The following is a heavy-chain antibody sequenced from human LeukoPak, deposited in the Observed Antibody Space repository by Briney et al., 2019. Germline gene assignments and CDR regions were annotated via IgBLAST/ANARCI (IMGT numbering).Heavy chain of an antibody. CDR2: IYYSGST. CDR3: ASVRRGFGESSKYYSYYYMHV. Sequence: SETLSLTCTVSGGSISSSSYYWGWIRQPPGKGLEWIGSIYYSGSTYYNPPLKSRVTISVDTSNNQFSLKLSAVTAADTAVYYCASVRRGFGESSKYYSYYYMHVWGNGTTVTIAS. J-gene: IGHJ6*03. CDR1: GGSISSSSYY. D-gene: IGHD3-10*01. V-gene: IGHV4-39*01.